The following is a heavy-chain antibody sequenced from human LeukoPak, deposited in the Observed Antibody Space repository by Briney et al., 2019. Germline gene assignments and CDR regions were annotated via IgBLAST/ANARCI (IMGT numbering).Heavy chain of an antibody. CDR1: GFTFSSYS. V-gene: IGHV3-21*01. CDR3: ARDCSGGSCYSDYYYYYMDV. D-gene: IGHD2-15*01. CDR2: ISSSSSYI. J-gene: IGHJ6*03. Sequence: GGSLRLSCAASGFTFSSYSMNWVRQAPGKGLEWVSSISSSSSYIYYADSVKGRFTISRDNAKNSLYLQMNSLRAEDTAVYYCARDCSGGSCYSDYYYYYMDVWGKGTTATVSS.